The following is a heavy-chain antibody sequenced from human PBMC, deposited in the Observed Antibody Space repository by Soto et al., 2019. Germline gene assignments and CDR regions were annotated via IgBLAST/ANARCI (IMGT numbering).Heavy chain of an antibody. V-gene: IGHV4-39*02. J-gene: IGHJ6*02. D-gene: IGHD6-19*01. CDR2: IYYNGST. CDR1: GDSITSSGSY. CDR3: ASHGGTSGLYPRINYFGMNV. Sequence: QLQLQESGPGLVKPSETLSLTCTVSGDSITSSGSYWGWIRQPPGKGLEWIGSIYYNGSTYYNPSLDSRATISADTSLKHLSLKLTSMTAADTAMYYCASHGGTSGLYPRINYFGMNVWGQGTTVTVSS.